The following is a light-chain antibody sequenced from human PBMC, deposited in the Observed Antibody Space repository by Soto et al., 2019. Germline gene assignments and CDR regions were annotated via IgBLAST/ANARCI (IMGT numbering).Light chain of an antibody. CDR3: QQYSIYPLT. V-gene: IGKV1D-16*01. Sequence: DVQMTQSPSSLSASVGDRVTITCRASQDINSWLAWYQQKPEKAPKSLIHAASSLQTGVPSRFSGSGSGTDFTLTISSLQPEDSATYYCQQYSIYPLTFGGGTKVEIK. CDR2: AAS. CDR1: QDINSW. J-gene: IGKJ4*01.